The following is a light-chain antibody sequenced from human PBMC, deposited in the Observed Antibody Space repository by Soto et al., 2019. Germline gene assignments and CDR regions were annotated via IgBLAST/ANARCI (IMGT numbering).Light chain of an antibody. CDR2: EVS. CDR1: SGDVGVYKF. J-gene: IGLJ1*01. V-gene: IGLV2-14*01. Sequence: QSVLTQPASVSGSPGQSITISCTGTSGDVGVYKFVSWYQQHPGKAPKLIIYEVSNRPSGVSSRFSGSMSGNTASLTISGLQAEDEADYYCSSYTSSSTQVFGTGTKVTVL. CDR3: SSYTSSSTQV.